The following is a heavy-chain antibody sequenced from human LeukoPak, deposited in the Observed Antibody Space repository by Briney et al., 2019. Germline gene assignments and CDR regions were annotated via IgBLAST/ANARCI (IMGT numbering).Heavy chain of an antibody. CDR1: GFTFDDYT. J-gene: IGHJ6*03. CDR3: SRAAGPNYHYYYMDV. D-gene: IGHD6-13*01. Sequence: GGSLRLSCAASGFTFDDYTMHWVRQAPGKGLEWVSRISWDGGSTNYAESVKGRFTISRDNSKNSLYLQMNSLRTEDTALYYCSRAAGPNYHYYYMDVWGKGTTVTVSS. CDR2: ISWDGGST. V-gene: IGHV3-43*01.